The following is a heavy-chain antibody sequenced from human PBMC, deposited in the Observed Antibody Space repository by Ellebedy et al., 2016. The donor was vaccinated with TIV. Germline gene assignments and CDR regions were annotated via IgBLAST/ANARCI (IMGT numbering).Heavy chain of an antibody. D-gene: IGHD6-13*01. Sequence: GESLKISCQGSGYSFTNYFITWVRQMPGKGLQWMGRIDPRDSYTNYSPSFHGHVTISADKSISTACLQWSSLKASDTAIYYCARGVSAGSGWLDPWGQGTLVIVSS. V-gene: IGHV5-10-1*01. J-gene: IGHJ5*02. CDR2: IDPRDSYT. CDR3: ARGVSAGSGWLDP. CDR1: GYSFTNYF.